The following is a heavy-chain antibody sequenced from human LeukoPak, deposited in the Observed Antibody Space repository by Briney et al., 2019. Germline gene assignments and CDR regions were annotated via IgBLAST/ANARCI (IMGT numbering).Heavy chain of an antibody. V-gene: IGHV4-59*01. D-gene: IGHD3-9*01. CDR1: GGSISSYY. Sequence: SETLSLTCTVSGGSISSYYWSWIRQPPGKGLEWIGYIYYSGSTNYNPSLKSRVTISVDTSKNQFSLKLSSVTAADTAVYYCARTLSGYDILTGYYPEALDYWGQGTLVTVSS. CDR2: IYYSGST. J-gene: IGHJ4*02. CDR3: ARTLSGYDILTGYYPEALDY.